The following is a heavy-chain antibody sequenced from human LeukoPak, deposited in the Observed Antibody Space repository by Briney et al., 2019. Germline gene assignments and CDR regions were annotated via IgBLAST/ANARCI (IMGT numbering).Heavy chain of an antibody. Sequence: SGGSLRLSCEASRFNFNNYWMSWVRQAPGKGLEWVANIHQDGSEKYYVDPVKGRFTISRDNAKDSLYLQMNSLRAEDTAVYYCARERYYYYYMDVWGKGTTVTVSS. CDR2: IHQDGSEK. CDR3: ARERYYYYYMDV. J-gene: IGHJ6*03. V-gene: IGHV3-7*01. CDR1: RFNFNNYW.